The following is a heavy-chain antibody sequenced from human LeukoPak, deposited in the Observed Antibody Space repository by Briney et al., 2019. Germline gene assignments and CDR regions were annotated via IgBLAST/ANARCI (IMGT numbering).Heavy chain of an antibody. J-gene: IGHJ6*03. Sequence: SETLSLTCTVSGGSISSSSYYWGWIRQPPGKVLERIGSTYYRGSTYYNPSLTSRVTLSVDTSKNQFSLKLTSVTAADTAVYYCARTTEGGYTYGSFYYYYMDVWGKGTTVTISS. CDR2: TYYRGST. V-gene: IGHV4-39*07. D-gene: IGHD5-18*01. CDR1: GGSISSSSYY. CDR3: ARTTEGGYTYGSFYYYYMDV.